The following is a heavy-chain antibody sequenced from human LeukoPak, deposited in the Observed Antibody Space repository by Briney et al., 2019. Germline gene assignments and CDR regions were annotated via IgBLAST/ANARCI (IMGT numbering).Heavy chain of an antibody. J-gene: IGHJ4*02. CDR3: ARGRYYDNSVYYYFDY. CDR1: GFTFSSYS. D-gene: IGHD3-22*01. Sequence: GGSLRLSCAASGFTFSSYSMNWVRQAPGKGLEWVSSISSSSSYIYYADSVKGRFTISRDNAKNSLYLQMNSLRAEDTAVYYCARGRYYDNSVYYYFDYWGQGTLVTVSS. V-gene: IGHV3-21*04. CDR2: ISSSSSYI.